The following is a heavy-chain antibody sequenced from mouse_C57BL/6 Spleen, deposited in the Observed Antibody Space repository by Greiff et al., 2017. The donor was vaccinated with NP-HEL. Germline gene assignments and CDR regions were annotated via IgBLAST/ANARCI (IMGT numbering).Heavy chain of an antibody. J-gene: IGHJ2*01. CDR3: ARGHYSNYPYYFDY. V-gene: IGHV5-4*03. CDR1: GFTFSSYA. CDR2: ISDGGSYT. Sequence: EVKVVESGGGLVKPGGSLKLSCVASGFTFSSYAMSWVRQTPEKRLEWVATISDGGSYTYYPDNVKGRFTISRDNAKNNLYLQMSHLKSEDTAMYYCARGHYSNYPYYFDYWGQGTTLTVSS. D-gene: IGHD2-5*01.